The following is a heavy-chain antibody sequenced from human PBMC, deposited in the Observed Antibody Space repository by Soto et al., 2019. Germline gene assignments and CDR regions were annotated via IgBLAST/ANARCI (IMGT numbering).Heavy chain of an antibody. CDR2: IDPAGSDT. CDR3: ATMDGNYPY. D-gene: IGHD1-7*01. Sequence: GGALRLSGAASGVAFRRVPRHWVRQGPGKGVGWVSRIDPAGSDTTYADSVKGRFTISSDNAKNIVYLQMSSLRAEDTALYYCATMDGNYPYWRQGTLVTVSA. J-gene: IGHJ4*02. CDR1: GVAFRRVP. V-gene: IGHV3-74*01.